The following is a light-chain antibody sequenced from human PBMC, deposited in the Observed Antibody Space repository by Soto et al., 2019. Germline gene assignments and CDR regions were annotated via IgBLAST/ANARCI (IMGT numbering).Light chain of an antibody. Sequence: EIVLTPYPATLASFPGDRFTLSCRASQIVSSYLAWYQPKPGQSPRLLIYDASNRATGIPARLRGSASGKDFPHPIRSLEPADFAVYYCPQRSTWGTVGPVTRLEI. V-gene: IGKV3-11*01. CDR1: QIVSSY. CDR3: PQRSTWGT. CDR2: DAS. J-gene: IGKJ5*01.